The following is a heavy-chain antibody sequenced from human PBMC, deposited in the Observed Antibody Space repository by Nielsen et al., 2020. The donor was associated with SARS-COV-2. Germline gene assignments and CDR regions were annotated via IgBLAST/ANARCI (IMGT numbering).Heavy chain of an antibody. CDR1: GFTFDDYA. Sequence: SLKISCAASGFTFDDYAMHWVRQAPGKGLEWVSGISWNSGSIGYADSVKGRFTISRDNAKNSLYLQMNSLRAEDTALYYCAKDGDGMDVWGQGTTVTVSS. CDR2: ISWNSGSI. V-gene: IGHV3-9*01. J-gene: IGHJ6*02. CDR3: AKDGDGMDV.